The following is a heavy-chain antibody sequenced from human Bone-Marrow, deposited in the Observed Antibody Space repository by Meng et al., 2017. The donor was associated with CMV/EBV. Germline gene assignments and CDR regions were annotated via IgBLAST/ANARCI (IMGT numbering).Heavy chain of an antibody. J-gene: IGHJ6*02. CDR2: INPSGGST. CDR1: GYTFTSYY. V-gene: IGHV1-46*01. Sequence: ASVKVSCQASGYTFTSYYMHWVRQPPGQGLEWMGIINPSGGSTSYEQKFQGRVTMTRDTSTSTVYMELSSLRSEDTTVYYCAGPNSGSYNYYGMDVWGQGTTVTVSS. CDR3: AGPNSGSYNYYGMDV. D-gene: IGHD1-26*01.